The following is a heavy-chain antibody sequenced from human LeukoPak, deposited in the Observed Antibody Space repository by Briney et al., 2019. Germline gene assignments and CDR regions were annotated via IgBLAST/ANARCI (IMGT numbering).Heavy chain of an antibody. CDR1: GFTFSSYS. D-gene: IGHD2-15*01. CDR3: ARGYCSGGSCYSSGFDY. V-gene: IGHV3-21*01. J-gene: IGHJ4*02. Sequence: GGSLRLSCAASGFTFSSYSMNWVRQAPGKGLEWVSSISSSSSYIYYADSVKGRFTISRDNAKNSLYLQMNSLRAEDTAVYYCARGYCSGGSCYSSGFDYWGQATLVTVSS. CDR2: ISSSSSYI.